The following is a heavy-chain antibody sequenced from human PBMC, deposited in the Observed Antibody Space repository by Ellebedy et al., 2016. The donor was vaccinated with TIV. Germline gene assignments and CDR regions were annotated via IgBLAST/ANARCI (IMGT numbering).Heavy chain of an antibody. CDR1: GYSFTDYA. CDR2: INTNTGDP. D-gene: IGHD1-14*01. Sequence: AASVKVSCKTFGYSFTDYAINWVRQAPGQGLEWMGWINTNTGDPAYAQGFTGRFVFSLDTSVSTAYLQIRSLKAEDTALYYCVRGPDEGSAKIDSWGQGTLVTVSS. J-gene: IGHJ4*02. CDR3: VRGPDEGSAKIDS. V-gene: IGHV7-4-1*02.